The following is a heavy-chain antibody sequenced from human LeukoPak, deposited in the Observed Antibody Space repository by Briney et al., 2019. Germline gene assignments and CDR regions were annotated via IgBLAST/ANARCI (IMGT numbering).Heavy chain of an antibody. V-gene: IGHV3-48*01. CDR3: ATYSNHGRRSVGY. D-gene: IGHD4-11*01. J-gene: IGHJ4*02. Sequence: GGSLRLSCAASGFTFSSYSMNWVRQAPGKGLEWVSYISSSSSTIYYADSVKGRFTISRDNAKNSLYLQMNSLRAEDTAVYYCATYSNHGRRSVGYWGQGTLVTVSS. CDR2: ISSSSSTI. CDR1: GFTFSSYS.